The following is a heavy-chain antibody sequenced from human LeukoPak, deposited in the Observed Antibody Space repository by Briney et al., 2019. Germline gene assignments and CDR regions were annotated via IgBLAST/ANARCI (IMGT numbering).Heavy chain of an antibody. CDR1: GFTFSSYS. J-gene: IGHJ4*02. D-gene: IGHD4-17*01. CDR2: IGSSSSYI. CDR3: AREAVTTMGALDY. Sequence: GGSLRLSCAASGFTFSSYSMNWVRQAPGKGLEWVSSIGSSSSYIYYADSVKGRFTISRDNAKNSLYLQMNSLRAEDTAVYYCAREAVTTMGALDYWGQGTLVTVSS. V-gene: IGHV3-21*01.